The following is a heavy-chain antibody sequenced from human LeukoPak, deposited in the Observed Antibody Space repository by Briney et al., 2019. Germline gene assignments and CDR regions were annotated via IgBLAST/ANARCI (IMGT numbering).Heavy chain of an antibody. CDR1: GYTFTSYA. J-gene: IGHJ5*02. CDR2: ISAYNGNT. D-gene: IGHD3-16*01. V-gene: IGHV1-18*01. Sequence: ASVKVSCKASGYTFTSYAMHWVRQAPGQRLEWMGWISAYNGNTNYAQKLQGRVTITTDTSTSTAYMELRSLRSDDTAVYYCARACMITFGGVTTYNWFDPWGQGTLVTVSS. CDR3: ARACMITFGGVTTYNWFDP.